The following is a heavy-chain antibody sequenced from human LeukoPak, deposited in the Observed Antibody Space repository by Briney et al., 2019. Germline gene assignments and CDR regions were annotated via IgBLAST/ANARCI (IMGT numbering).Heavy chain of an antibody. J-gene: IGHJ3*02. CDR2: IYTSGST. CDR3: ARHASTEKRGAFDI. D-gene: IGHD2/OR15-2a*01. CDR1: GGSISSYY. Sequence: SETLSLTCTVSGGSISSYYWSWIRQPPGKGLVGIGYIYTSGSTNYNPSLKSRVTISVDTSKNQYSLKLSSVTAADTAVYYCARHASTEKRGAFDIWGQGTMVTVSS. V-gene: IGHV4-4*09.